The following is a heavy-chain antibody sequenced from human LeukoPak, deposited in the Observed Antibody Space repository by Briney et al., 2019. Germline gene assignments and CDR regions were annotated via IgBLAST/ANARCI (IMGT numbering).Heavy chain of an antibody. Sequence: GGSLRLSCAGSGFTFSDFWMTWVRQAPGKGLEWVSYISSSSSTIYYVDSVKGRFTISRDNAENSLYLQMNSLRAEDTAVYYCAREPPVAGRTFDIWGQGTMVTVSS. D-gene: IGHD6-19*01. V-gene: IGHV3-48*01. CDR3: AREPPVAGRTFDI. CDR2: ISSSSSTI. J-gene: IGHJ3*02. CDR1: GFTFSDFW.